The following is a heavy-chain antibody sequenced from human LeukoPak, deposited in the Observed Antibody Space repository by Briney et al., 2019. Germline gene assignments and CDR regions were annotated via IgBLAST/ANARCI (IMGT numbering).Heavy chain of an antibody. V-gene: IGHV3-30-3*01. J-gene: IGHJ6*02. Sequence: HPGGSLRLSCAASGFTFNSYAMHWVRQAPGKGLEWVAVISYDGSNKYYADSVKGRFTISRDNSKNTLYLQMNSLRADDTAVYYCARDQWLEYTYAYYYYYSMDVWGQGTTVTVSS. CDR1: GFTFNSYA. CDR3: ARDQWLEYTYAYYYYYSMDV. CDR2: ISYDGSNK. D-gene: IGHD5-18*01.